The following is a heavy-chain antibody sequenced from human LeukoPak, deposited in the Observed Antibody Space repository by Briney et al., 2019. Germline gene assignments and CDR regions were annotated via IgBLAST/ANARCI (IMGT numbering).Heavy chain of an antibody. J-gene: IGHJ4*02. D-gene: IGHD6-13*01. V-gene: IGHV1-69*05. CDR1: GGTFSSYA. Sequence: SVKVSCKASGGTFSSYAISWVRQAPGQGLEWMGRIIPIFGTANYAQKFQGRVTITTDESTSTAYMELSSLRSEDTAVYYCARDRIAAAGNFDYWGQGTLVTISS. CDR3: ARDRIAAAGNFDY. CDR2: IIPIFGTA.